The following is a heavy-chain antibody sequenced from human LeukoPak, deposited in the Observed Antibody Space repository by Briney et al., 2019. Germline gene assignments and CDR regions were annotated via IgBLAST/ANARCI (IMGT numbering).Heavy chain of an antibody. Sequence: PSETLSLTCAVSGGSFSDYEWSWLRQAPETGLEWIGEIKRGRGSTYSPSLKGRVTISVDPSKQQISLRLSSVTAGDTAIYYCAGLIIGQWPGRGNNWFDPWGQGTLVTVSS. D-gene: IGHD3-16*02. J-gene: IGHJ5*02. CDR1: GGSFSDYE. CDR3: AGLIIGQWPGRGNNWFDP. CDR2: IKRGRGS. V-gene: IGHV4-34*01.